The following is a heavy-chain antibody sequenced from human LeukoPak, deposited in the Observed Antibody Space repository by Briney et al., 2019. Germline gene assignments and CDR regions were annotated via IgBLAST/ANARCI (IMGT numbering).Heavy chain of an antibody. CDR2: IIPILGIA. CDR3: ARDPYSAGHGYFDY. V-gene: IGHV1-69*04. CDR1: GGTFSSYA. J-gene: IGHJ4*02. Sequence: ASVKVSCKASGGTFSSYAISWVRQAPGQGLEWMGRIIPILGIANYAQKFQGRVTITADKSTSTAYMELSSLRSEDTAVYYCARDPYSAGHGYFDYWGQGTLVTVSS. D-gene: IGHD6-13*01.